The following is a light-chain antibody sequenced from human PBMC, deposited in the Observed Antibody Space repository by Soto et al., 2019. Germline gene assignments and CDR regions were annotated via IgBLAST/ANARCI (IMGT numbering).Light chain of an antibody. CDR3: CSYAGSYTLV. Sequence: QSALTQPASVSGSPGQSITISCTGTSSDVGGYNYVSWHQQHPGKAPKLMIFEVSYRPSGVPDRFSGSKSGNTASLTISGLQAEDEADYYCCSYAGSYTLVFGGGTKLTVL. CDR1: SSDVGGYNY. CDR2: EVS. V-gene: IGLV2-11*01. J-gene: IGLJ2*01.